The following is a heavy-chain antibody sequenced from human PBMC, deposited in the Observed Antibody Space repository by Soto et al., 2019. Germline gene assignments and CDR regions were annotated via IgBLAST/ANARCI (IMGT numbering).Heavy chain of an antibody. CDR2: IIPIFGTA. CDR3: ARGNHRWLQLWYFDP. CDR1: GGTFSSYS. Sequence: QVQLVQSGAEVKKPGSSVTVSCKASGGTFSSYSISWVRQAPGQGLEWMGGIIPIFGTANYAQKFQGRVTITADESTSTAYMELNSLRSEDTAVYYCARGNHRWLQLWYFDPWGRGTLVTVSS. V-gene: IGHV1-69*12. D-gene: IGHD5-12*01. J-gene: IGHJ2*01.